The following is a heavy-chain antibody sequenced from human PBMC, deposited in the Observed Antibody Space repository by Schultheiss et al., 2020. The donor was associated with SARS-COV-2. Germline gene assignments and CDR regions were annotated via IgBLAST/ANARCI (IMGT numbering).Heavy chain of an antibody. Sequence: GGSLRLSCAASGFTFSSYAMSWVRQAPGKGLEWVSAISGSGGSTYYADSVKGRFTISRDNSKNTLYLQMNSLRAEDTAVYYCARDNDYGDYYYYGMDVWGQGTTVTVSS. J-gene: IGHJ6*02. CDR2: ISGSGGST. CDR1: GFTFSSYA. CDR3: ARDNDYGDYYYYGMDV. V-gene: IGHV3-23*01. D-gene: IGHD4-17*01.